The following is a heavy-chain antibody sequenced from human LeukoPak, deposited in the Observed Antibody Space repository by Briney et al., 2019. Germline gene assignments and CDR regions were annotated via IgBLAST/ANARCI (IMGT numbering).Heavy chain of an antibody. J-gene: IGHJ5*02. Sequence: GASVKVSCKASGYTFTGYSIHWVRQAPGQGLEWMGWMNPDSGGTNYSQKFQGRDTMTRDTSVTTAYMELSRLRSDDTAMYYCARVMTRREFNWFDPWGQGTLVTVSS. CDR2: MNPDSGGT. D-gene: IGHD4-11*01. V-gene: IGHV1-2*02. CDR1: GYTFTGYS. CDR3: ARVMTRREFNWFDP.